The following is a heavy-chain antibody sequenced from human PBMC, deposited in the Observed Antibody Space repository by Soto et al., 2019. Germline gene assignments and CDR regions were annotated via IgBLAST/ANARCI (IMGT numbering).Heavy chain of an antibody. CDR3: AKDSGYQLPDNYFYYGLDV. V-gene: IGHV3-30*18. CDR2: ISYDEIDK. D-gene: IGHD2-2*01. Sequence: GGSLRLSCAASRFTFSDYGMHWVRQAPGKGLEWVAAISYDEIDKKYASSVKGRFTVSRDNVKNTLSLQMNSLRPEDTAVYYCAKDSGYQLPDNYFYYGLDVWGQGTTVTVSS. J-gene: IGHJ6*02. CDR1: RFTFSDYG.